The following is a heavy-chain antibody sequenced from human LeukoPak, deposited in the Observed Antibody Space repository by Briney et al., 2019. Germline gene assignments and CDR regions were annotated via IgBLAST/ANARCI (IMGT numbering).Heavy chain of an antibody. V-gene: IGHV4-59*01. Sequence: SETLSLTCAVYGGSFSGYYWSWIRQPPGKGLEWIGTIYNSGSTTYNPSLKSRVTISADTSKNQFSLRLSSVTAADTAVYYCTRDRELGFWGQGILVTVSS. D-gene: IGHD1-26*01. J-gene: IGHJ4*02. CDR1: GGSFSGYY. CDR3: TRDRELGF. CDR2: IYNSGST.